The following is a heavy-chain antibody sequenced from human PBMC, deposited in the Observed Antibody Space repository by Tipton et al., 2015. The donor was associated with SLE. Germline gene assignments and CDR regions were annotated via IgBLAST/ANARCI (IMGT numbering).Heavy chain of an antibody. D-gene: IGHD2-2*01. J-gene: IGHJ5*01. V-gene: IGHV3-9*01. CDR2: ISWNSDAI. CDR1: GFTFDDYA. Sequence: RSLRLSCAASGFTFDDYAMHWVRQAPGQGLEWVSGISWNSDAIGYADSVKGRFTISRDNAKNSLYLQMNSLRPEDSALYYCAKDNPARTRALFLFDSWGHGTLVTVSS. CDR3: AKDNPARTRALFLFDS.